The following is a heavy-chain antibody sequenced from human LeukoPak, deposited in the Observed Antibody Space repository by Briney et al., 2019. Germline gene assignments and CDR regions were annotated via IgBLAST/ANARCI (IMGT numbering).Heavy chain of an antibody. V-gene: IGHV4-39*01. CDR1: GGSISGSSYY. D-gene: IGHD3-3*01. J-gene: IGHJ4*02. Sequence: SETLSLTCTVSGGSISGSSYYWGWLRQPPGKGLEWIANAYYTGTTYYNPSLKSRVTVSVDTSKNQFSLKLGSVTAADTAVYYCARQDTITTPGVDYWGQGTPVTVSS. CDR2: AYYTGTT. CDR3: ARQDTITTPGVDY.